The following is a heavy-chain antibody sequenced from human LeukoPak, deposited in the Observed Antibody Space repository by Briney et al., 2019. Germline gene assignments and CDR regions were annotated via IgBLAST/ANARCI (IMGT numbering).Heavy chain of an antibody. CDR2: IYSGGST. CDR3: ARESTSWYFDL. D-gene: IGHD2-2*01. V-gene: IGHV3-53*01. Sequence: GGSLRRSCAASGFTVSSNYMSWVRQAPGKGLEWVSVIYSGGSTYYADSVKGRFTISRDNSKNTLYLQMNSLRAEDTAVYYCARESTSWYFDLWGRGTLVTVSS. CDR1: GFTVSSNY. J-gene: IGHJ2*01.